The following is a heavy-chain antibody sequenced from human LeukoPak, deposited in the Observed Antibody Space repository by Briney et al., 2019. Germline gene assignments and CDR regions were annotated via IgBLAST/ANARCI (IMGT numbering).Heavy chain of an antibody. J-gene: IGHJ4*02. V-gene: IGHV1-3*01. CDR1: GYTFTSYA. Sequence: ASVKVSCKASGYTFTSYAMHWVRQAPGQRLEWMGWISAGNGNTKYSQKFQGRVTITRDTSASTAYMELSSLRSEDTAVYYCARVQSAYCSSTSCYGGYFDYWGQGTLVTVSS. CDR3: ARVQSAYCSSTSCYGGYFDY. CDR2: ISAGNGNT. D-gene: IGHD2-2*01.